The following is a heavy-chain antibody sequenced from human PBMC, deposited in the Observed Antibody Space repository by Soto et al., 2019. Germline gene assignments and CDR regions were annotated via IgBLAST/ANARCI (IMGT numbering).Heavy chain of an antibody. CDR2: ISWNSGSI. Sequence: EVQLVESGGGLVQPGRSLRLSCAASGFTFDDYAMHWVRQAPGKGLEWVSGISWNSGSIGYADSVKGRFTISRDNAKNSLYLQMNSLRAEETAWYYCAKDAGPVTPLPGFYYMDVW. D-gene: IGHD4-4*01. CDR1: GFTFDDYA. J-gene: IGHJ6*03. CDR3: AKDAGPVTPLPGFYYMDV. V-gene: IGHV3-9*01.